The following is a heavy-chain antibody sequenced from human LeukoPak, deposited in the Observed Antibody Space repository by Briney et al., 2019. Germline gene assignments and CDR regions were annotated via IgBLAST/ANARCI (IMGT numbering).Heavy chain of an antibody. J-gene: IGHJ4*02. D-gene: IGHD3-22*01. CDR2: IHGNGETT. V-gene: IGHV3-23*01. Sequence: GGSLRLSCAASAFRFSSFAMTWVRQAPGKGLEWVSGIHGNGETTYYADSVKGRFTTSRDNSKNTLYLQMNSLRAEDTAVYYCARDPIVWGQGTLVTVSS. CDR1: AFRFSSFA. CDR3: ARDPIV.